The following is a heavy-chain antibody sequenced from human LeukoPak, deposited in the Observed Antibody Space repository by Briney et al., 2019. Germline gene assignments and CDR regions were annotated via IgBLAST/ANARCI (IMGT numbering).Heavy chain of an antibody. CDR1: GYSFTSYW. J-gene: IGHJ2*01. V-gene: IGHV5-51*01. Sequence: GESLKISCKGSGYSFTSYWIGWVRQMPGKGLEWMRIIYPGDSDTRYSPSFQGQVTISVDKSISTAYLQWSSLKASDTAMFYCARRTISDDWYFDLWGRGTLVTVSS. D-gene: IGHD3-9*01. CDR3: ARRTISDDWYFDL. CDR2: IYPGDSDT.